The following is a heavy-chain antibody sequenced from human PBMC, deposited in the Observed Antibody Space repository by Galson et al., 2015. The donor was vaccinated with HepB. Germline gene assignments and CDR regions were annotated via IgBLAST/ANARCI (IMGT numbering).Heavy chain of an antibody. J-gene: IGHJ6*02. CDR2: IYSGGST. D-gene: IGHD4-17*01. Sequence: SLRLSCAASGFTVSSNYMSWVRQAPGKGLEWVSVIYSGGSTYYADSVKGRFTISRDNSKNTLNLQINSMRVEDTAVYYCARTYGDYDPAPLYSSSYGRDVCGQGTPVTVS. CDR1: GFTVSSNY. CDR3: ARTYGDYDPAPLYSSSYGRDV. V-gene: IGHV3-53*01.